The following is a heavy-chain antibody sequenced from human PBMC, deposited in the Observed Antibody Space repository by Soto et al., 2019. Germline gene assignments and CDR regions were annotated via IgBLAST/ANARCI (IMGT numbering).Heavy chain of an antibody. CDR1: GGSISSGGYY. CDR3: ARGSSIAGLYYGMDV. D-gene: IGHD6-6*01. J-gene: IGHJ6*02. V-gene: IGHV4-31*03. Sequence: QVQLQESGPGLVKPSQTLSLTCTVSGGSISSGGYYWTWIRQHPGKGLEWIGYNYYSGITYYNPSLKNRVAVSQDTSKNQLSRKLSSVTAAETAVYYCARGSSIAGLYYGMDVWGQGTTVTVSS. CDR2: NYYSGIT.